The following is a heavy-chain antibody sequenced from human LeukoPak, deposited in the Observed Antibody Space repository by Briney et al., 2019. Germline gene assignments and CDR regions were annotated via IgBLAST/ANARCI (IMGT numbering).Heavy chain of an antibody. CDR2: IYSGGST. CDR1: GFTVSTYY. Sequence: GGSLRLSCAASGFTVSTYYMTWVRQAPGKGLEFVSVIYSGGSTYYADSVKGRFTVSRDNSKNTLYPQMNSLRAEDTAMYYCARGLGYCTSTTCLLPFDYWGQGTLVTVSS. D-gene: IGHD2-2*01. V-gene: IGHV3-53*01. CDR3: ARGLGYCTSTTCLLPFDY. J-gene: IGHJ4*02.